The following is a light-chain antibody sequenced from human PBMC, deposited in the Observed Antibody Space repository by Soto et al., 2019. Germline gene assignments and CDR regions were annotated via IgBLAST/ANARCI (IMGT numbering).Light chain of an antibody. Sequence: EIVLTQSPGTLSLSPGERATLSCRASQSVSSSYLAWYQQKPGQAPRLLIYSASSRATGIPDRFSGSGSGTDFTLTNSRLEPEDFAVYYCQQYGTSPYTFGQGTKLDIK. V-gene: IGKV3-20*01. J-gene: IGKJ2*01. CDR3: QQYGTSPYT. CDR1: QSVSSSY. CDR2: SAS.